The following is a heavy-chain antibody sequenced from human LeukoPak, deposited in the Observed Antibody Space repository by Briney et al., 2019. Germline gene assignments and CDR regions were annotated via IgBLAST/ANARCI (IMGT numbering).Heavy chain of an antibody. V-gene: IGHV1-18*01. Sequence: ASVKVSCKASGYTFTSYDINWVRQATGQGLEWMGWISAYNGNTNYAQKLQGRVTMTTDTSTSTAYMELRSLRSDDTAVYYCARDFGWGSSWPMGAFDIWGQGTMVTVSS. CDR1: GYTFTSYD. CDR3: ARDFGWGSSWPMGAFDI. J-gene: IGHJ3*02. CDR2: ISAYNGNT. D-gene: IGHD6-13*01.